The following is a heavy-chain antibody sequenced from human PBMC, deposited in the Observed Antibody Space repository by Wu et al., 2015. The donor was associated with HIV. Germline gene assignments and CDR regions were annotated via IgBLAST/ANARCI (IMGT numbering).Heavy chain of an antibody. D-gene: IGHD3-22*01. V-gene: IGHV1-2*02. J-gene: IGHJ1*01. Sequence: QVQLVQSGAEVKKPGASVKVSCKASGYTFTGYYMHWVRQAPGQGLEWMGWINPNSGGTNYAQKFQGRVTMTRDTSISTAYMELSRLRSDDTAVYYCARVEGYYDSSGYYYFLAEYFQHWGQGTLVTVSS. CDR2: INPNSGGT. CDR3: ARVEGYYDSSGYYYFLAEYFQH. CDR1: GYTFTGYY.